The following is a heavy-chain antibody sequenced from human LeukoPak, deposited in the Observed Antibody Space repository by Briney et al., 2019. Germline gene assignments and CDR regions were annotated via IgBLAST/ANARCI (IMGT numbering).Heavy chain of an antibody. J-gene: IGHJ4*02. CDR2: IWYDGSNK. Sequence: AGGALRLSCAASGFTFSSYGMHWVRQAPGKGLEWVAVIWYDGSNKYYTDSVKGRFTISRDNSKNTLYLKMNSLRAEDTAVYYCARCREQWLVDGFDYWGQGTLVTVSS. CDR1: GFTFSSYG. V-gene: IGHV3-33*01. D-gene: IGHD6-19*01. CDR3: ARCREQWLVDGFDY.